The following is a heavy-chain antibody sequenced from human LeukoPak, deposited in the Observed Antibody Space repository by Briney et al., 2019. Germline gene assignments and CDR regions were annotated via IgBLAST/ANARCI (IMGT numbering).Heavy chain of an antibody. Sequence: GGSLRLSCAASGLTFSRYAMHWVRQAPGKGLEWVAVISYDGSSKYYADSVKGRFTISRDNSKNTLYLQMNSLRTEDTAVYSCARGFYTGYSSGWYEGVDYWGQGTLVTVSS. CDR3: ARGFYTGYSSGWYEGVDY. J-gene: IGHJ4*02. D-gene: IGHD6-19*01. CDR2: ISYDGSSK. V-gene: IGHV3-30-3*01. CDR1: GLTFSRYA.